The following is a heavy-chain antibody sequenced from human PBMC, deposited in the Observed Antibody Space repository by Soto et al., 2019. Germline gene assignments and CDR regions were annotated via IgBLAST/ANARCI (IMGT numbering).Heavy chain of an antibody. Sequence: SVTGRFTISRENSNNTLSLQMNSLRLEDTAVYYCAKDISRYSGGYTYYFDYWGQGTLVTVSS. J-gene: IGHJ4*02. D-gene: IGHD1-26*01. CDR3: AKDISRYSGGYTYYFDY. V-gene: IGHV3-30*02.